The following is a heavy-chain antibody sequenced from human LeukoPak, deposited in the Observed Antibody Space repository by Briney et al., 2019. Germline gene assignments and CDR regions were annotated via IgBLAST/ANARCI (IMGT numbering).Heavy chain of an antibody. D-gene: IGHD6-19*01. CDR2: IYYSGST. Sequence: SETLSLTCTVSGGSISSYYWSWIRQPPGKGLEWIGYIYYSGSTNYNPSLKSRVTISVDTSKNQFSLKLSSVTAADTAVYYCARVQWLVLYYYYYYMDVWGKGTTVTVSS. CDR1: GGSISSYY. J-gene: IGHJ6*03. V-gene: IGHV4-59*01. CDR3: ARVQWLVLYYYYYYMDV.